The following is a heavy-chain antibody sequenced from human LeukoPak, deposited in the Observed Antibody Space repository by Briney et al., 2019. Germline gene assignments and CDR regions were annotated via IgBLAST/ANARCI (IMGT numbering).Heavy chain of an antibody. CDR1: GFTFSTYW. Sequence: PGGSLRLSCAASGFTFSTYWMHWFRHVPGKGLVWVSRINSDGSTTTNADSVKGRFPISRDNAKNTLYLQMNSLRAEDTALYYCARVGGPGWYGYWGQGTLVTVSS. D-gene: IGHD6-19*01. CDR2: INSDGSTT. CDR3: ARVGGPGWYGY. V-gene: IGHV3-74*03. J-gene: IGHJ4*02.